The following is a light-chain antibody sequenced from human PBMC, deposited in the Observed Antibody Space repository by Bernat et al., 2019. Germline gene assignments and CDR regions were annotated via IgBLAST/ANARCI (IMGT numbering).Light chain of an antibody. CDR1: SSDAGGYNY. Sequence: QSALTQPASVSGSPGQSITISCTGTSSDAGGYNYVSWYQQHPGKAPKLMIYDVSNRPPGVSNRSSGSKSSNTASLTISERQAENEADYYCSSYTSSSTPRCVFGTGTKVTVL. V-gene: IGLV2-14*03. CDR3: SSYTSSSTPRCV. J-gene: IGLJ1*01. CDR2: DVS.